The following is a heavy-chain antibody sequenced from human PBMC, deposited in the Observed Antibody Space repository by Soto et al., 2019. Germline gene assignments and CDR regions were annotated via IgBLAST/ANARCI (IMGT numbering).Heavy chain of an antibody. CDR1: GVSITPYF. CDR2: IYASGRT. D-gene: IGHD3-9*01. J-gene: IGHJ2*01. CDR3: ARHFDVDPSLDHYYFDL. Sequence: QVQLQESGPGLVKPSETLSLTCTVSGVSITPYFWSWIRQPAGEAPEWLRHIYASGRTTYNPSLKSRVTMFVSQTQVSLRLTSVTAADTAVYYCARHFDVDPSLDHYYFDLWGRGALVTVSS. V-gene: IGHV4-4*07.